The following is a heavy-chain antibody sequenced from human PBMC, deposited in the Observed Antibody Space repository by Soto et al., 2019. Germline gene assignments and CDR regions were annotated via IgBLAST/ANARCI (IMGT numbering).Heavy chain of an antibody. Sequence: GASVKVSCKASGYTFTGYYMHWVRQAPGQGLEWMGWISAYNGNTNYAQKLQGRVTMTTDTSTSTAYMELRSLRSDDTAVYYCARVGGSGSKGDYYYGMDVWGQGTTVTVSS. J-gene: IGHJ6*02. CDR1: GYTFTGYY. D-gene: IGHD3-10*01. V-gene: IGHV1-18*04. CDR3: ARVGGSGSKGDYYYGMDV. CDR2: ISAYNGNT.